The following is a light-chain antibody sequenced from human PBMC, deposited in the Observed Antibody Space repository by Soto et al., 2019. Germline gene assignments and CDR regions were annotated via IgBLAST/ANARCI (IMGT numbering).Light chain of an antibody. CDR3: PLSSSYLIT. V-gene: IGKV3-20*01. CDR1: QSVSNDY. J-gene: IGKJ4*01. CDR2: GAS. Sequence: SAATLSLTPEDRAPISCLASQSVSNDYVAWVQQKPGQAPRLLIYGASTRATGIPARFSGSGSGTDFTLTISSLEPEDFTVYYSPLSSSYLITFGGGS.